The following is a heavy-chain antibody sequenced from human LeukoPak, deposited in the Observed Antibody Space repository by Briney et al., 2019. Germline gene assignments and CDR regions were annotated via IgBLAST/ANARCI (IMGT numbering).Heavy chain of an antibody. J-gene: IGHJ5*02. CDR1: GFTFSSYE. D-gene: IGHD6-13*01. CDR3: AIVYRQLFDP. CDR2: ISSSGSAI. Sequence: GGSLRLSCAASGFTFSSYEMNWVRQAPGKGLEWVSYISSSGSAIYYADSVKGRFTISRDNAKNSLYLQMNSLRAEDTAVYYCAIVYRQLFDPWGQGTLVTVSS. V-gene: IGHV3-48*03.